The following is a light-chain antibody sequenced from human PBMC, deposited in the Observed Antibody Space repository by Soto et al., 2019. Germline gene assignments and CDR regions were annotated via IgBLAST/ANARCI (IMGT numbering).Light chain of an antibody. CDR1: QSLLYSSNNKNY. CDR3: QQYYTTPHS. V-gene: IGKV4-1*01. CDR2: WAS. J-gene: IGKJ2*01. Sequence: DIVMTQSPDSLAVSLGERASINCKSSQSLLYSSNNKNYLAWFQQKPGQPPKLLISWASTRESGVPDRFSGRGSRTDFTLTISSLQAEDVAVYYCQQYYTTPHSFGQGTKLEIK.